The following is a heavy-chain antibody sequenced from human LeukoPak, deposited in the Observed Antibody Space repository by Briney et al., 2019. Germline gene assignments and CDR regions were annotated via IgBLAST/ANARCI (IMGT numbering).Heavy chain of an antibody. V-gene: IGHV4-39*01. CDR1: GGSISSSSYY. D-gene: IGHD3-22*01. Sequence: PSETLSLTCTVSGGSISSSSYYWGWIRQPPGKGLEWIGSIYYSGSTYYNPSLKSRVTISVDTSKNQFSLELSSVTAADTAVYYCARLKAPQFYYDSSGYCDYWGQGTLVTVSS. J-gene: IGHJ4*02. CDR3: ARLKAPQFYYDSSGYCDY. CDR2: IYYSGST.